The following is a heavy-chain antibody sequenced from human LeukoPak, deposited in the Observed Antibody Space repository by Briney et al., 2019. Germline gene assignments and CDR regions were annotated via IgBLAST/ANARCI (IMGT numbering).Heavy chain of an antibody. CDR3: ARAGRSQREIDY. Sequence: GGSLRLSCAASGFTVSSNYMSWVRQAPGKGLEWVSVIYSGGSTYYADSVKGRFTISRDNSKSTLYLQMNSLRAEDTAVYYCARAGRSQREIDYWGQGTLVTVSS. J-gene: IGHJ4*02. CDR2: IYSGGST. V-gene: IGHV3-66*01. CDR1: GFTVSSNY. D-gene: IGHD2-2*01.